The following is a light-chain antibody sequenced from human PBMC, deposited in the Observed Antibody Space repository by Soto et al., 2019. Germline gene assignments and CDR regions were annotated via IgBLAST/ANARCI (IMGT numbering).Light chain of an antibody. CDR2: KAS. CDR1: QSISSW. CDR3: QQYNSYPLT. Sequence: DIQMTQSPSTLSASVGDRVTITCRASQSISSWLAWYQQKPGKAPKLLIYKASSLGSGVPSRFSGSGSGTEFTLTISSLQPDDFATYYCQQYNSYPLTFGPGTKVDIK. J-gene: IGKJ3*01. V-gene: IGKV1-5*03.